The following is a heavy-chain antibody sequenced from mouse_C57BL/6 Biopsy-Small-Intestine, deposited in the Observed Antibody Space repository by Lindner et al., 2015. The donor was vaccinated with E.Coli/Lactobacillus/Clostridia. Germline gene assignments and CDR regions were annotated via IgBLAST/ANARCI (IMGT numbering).Heavy chain of an antibody. CDR2: IDPEDGET. J-gene: IGHJ2*01. V-gene: IGHV14-2*01. CDR3: ADDY. CDR1: GFDIKDYY. Sequence: VQLQESGAELVKPGASVKLSCTASGFDIKDYYMHWVKQRTERGLEWIGRIDPEDGETKYDPKFQGRATITTDTSSNTVYLQLSSLTSEDTAVYYCADDYWGQGTTLTVSS.